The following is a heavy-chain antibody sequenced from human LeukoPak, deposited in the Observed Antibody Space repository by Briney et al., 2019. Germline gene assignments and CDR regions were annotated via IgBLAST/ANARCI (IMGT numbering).Heavy chain of an antibody. CDR3: AKSYDSSGYYPDY. CDR1: GITFSTYA. V-gene: IGHV3-23*01. CDR2: ISGHGEST. D-gene: IGHD3-22*01. J-gene: IGHJ4*02. Sequence: GGSLRLSCAASGITFSTYAMNWVRQAPGKGLEWVSTISGHGESTYYADSVKGRFTISRDNSKNTLYLQMNSLRAEDTAVYYCAKSYDSSGYYPDYWGQGTLVTVSS.